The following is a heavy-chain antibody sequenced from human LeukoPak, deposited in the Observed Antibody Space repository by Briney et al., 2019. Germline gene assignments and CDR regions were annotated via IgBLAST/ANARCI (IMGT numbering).Heavy chain of an antibody. CDR3: ARERTYYDFWSGSY. Sequence: PGGSLRLSCVASGFTFSDYYMSWIRQAPGKGLEWVSYVSSSGSTIYYADSVKGRFTISRDNAKNSLYLQMNSLRAEDTAVYYCARERTYYDFWSGSYWGQGTLVTVSS. V-gene: IGHV3-11*04. J-gene: IGHJ4*02. CDR1: GFTFSDYY. D-gene: IGHD3-3*01. CDR2: VSSSGSTI.